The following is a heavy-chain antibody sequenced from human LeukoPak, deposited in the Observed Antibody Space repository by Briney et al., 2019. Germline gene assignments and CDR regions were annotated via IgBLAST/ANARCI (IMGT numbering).Heavy chain of an antibody. J-gene: IGHJ6*03. V-gene: IGHV1-2*02. CDR2: INPKSGDT. CDR3: ARGPSGYDSVDV. D-gene: IGHD1-26*01. CDR1: GYTFIDYY. Sequence: ASVKVSCKASGYTFIDYYVHWVRQAPGQGLECMGWINPKSGDTNYAQKFEGRVTMTRDTSISTAYMELSGLRSDDTAVYYCARGPSGYDSVDVWGKGTTVIVS.